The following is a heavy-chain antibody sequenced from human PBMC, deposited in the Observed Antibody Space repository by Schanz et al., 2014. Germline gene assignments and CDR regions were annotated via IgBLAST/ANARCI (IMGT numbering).Heavy chain of an antibody. V-gene: IGHV1-8*01. J-gene: IGHJ6*02. Sequence: QVQVEQSGPEVKKPGASVTVSCQASGYTFSFTSYNVHWVRQAPGQGLEWLGWMNPNSGNPGFAQKFRGRVTMTRNTSMSTAYMELRNLRSDDTAVYYCARAKRFGDMDVWGQGTTVTVSS. CDR1: GYTFSFTSYN. CDR2: MNPNSGNP. D-gene: IGHD3-10*01. CDR3: ARAKRFGDMDV.